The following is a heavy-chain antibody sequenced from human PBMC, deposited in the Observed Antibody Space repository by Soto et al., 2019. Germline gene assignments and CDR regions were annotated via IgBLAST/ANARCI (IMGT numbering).Heavy chain of an antibody. CDR1: GGSFSGYY. J-gene: IGHJ6*02. D-gene: IGHD3-10*01. CDR3: ARRGYYYYYYGMDV. CDR2: INNSGST. V-gene: IGHV4-34*01. Sequence: NPSETLSLTCAVYGGSFSGYYWSWIRQPPGEGLEWIGEINNSGSTDYNPSLKSRVTISVETSKNQFSLKLSSVTAADTAVYYCARRGYYYYYYGMDVWGQGTTVTVS.